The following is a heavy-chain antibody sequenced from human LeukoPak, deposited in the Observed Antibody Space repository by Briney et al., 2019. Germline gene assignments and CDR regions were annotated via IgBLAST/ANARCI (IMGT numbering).Heavy chain of an antibody. CDR3: ARTAPGTSYGMDV. V-gene: IGHV4-59*12. CDR2: ISDIGSI. CDR1: GGSISSYY. J-gene: IGHJ6*02. D-gene: IGHD5-18*01. Sequence: SETLSLTCTVSGGSISSYYWSWIRQPPGKGLEWIAYISDIGSINYNPSLKSRVTISVDTSKNQFSLKLSSVTAADTAVYYCARTAPGTSYGMDVWGQGTTVTVSS.